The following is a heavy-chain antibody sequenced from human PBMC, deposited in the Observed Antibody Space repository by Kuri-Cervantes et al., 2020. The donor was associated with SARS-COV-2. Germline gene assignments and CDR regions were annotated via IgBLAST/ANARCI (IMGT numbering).Heavy chain of an antibody. CDR3: ARGLWNGYYYVS. D-gene: IGHD3-22*01. CDR1: AYTFIDYD. Sequence: SVKVSCKASAYTFIDYDINWVRQAPGQGLEWMGGIIPIFGTANYAQKFQGRVTITADESTSTAYMELSSLRSEDTAVYYCARGLWNGYYYVSWGQGTLVTVSS. CDR2: IIPIFGTA. V-gene: IGHV1-69*13. J-gene: IGHJ4*02.